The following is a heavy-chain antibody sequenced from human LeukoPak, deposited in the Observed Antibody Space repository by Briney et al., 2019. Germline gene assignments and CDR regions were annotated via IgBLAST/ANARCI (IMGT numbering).Heavy chain of an antibody. J-gene: IGHJ3*02. V-gene: IGHV4-59*01. CDR2: IYYSGST. Sequence: NASETLSLTCTVSGGSISSYYWSWLRQPPGKGLEWIGYIYYSGSTNYSPSLKSRVTISVDTSKNQFSLKLSSVTAADTAVYYCARGEIQLWLLVGAFDIWGQGTMVTVSS. CDR1: GGSISSYY. CDR3: ARGEIQLWLLVGAFDI. D-gene: IGHD5-18*01.